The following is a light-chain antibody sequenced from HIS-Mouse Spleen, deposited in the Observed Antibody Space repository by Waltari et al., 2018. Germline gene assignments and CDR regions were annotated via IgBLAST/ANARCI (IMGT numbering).Light chain of an antibody. V-gene: IGLV2-11*01. Sequence: QSALTQPPSVSGSPGQSVPIPCPGPSSDVGGYNYVSWYQQHPGKAPKLMIYDVSKRPSGGPDRFSGSKSGNTASLTISGLQAEDEADYYCCSYAGSYTFYVFGTGTQFTVL. J-gene: IGLJ1*01. CDR1: SSDVGGYNY. CDR3: CSYAGSYTFYV. CDR2: DVS.